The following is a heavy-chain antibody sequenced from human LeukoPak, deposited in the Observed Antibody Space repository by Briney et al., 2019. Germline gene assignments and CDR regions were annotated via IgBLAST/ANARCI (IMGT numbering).Heavy chain of an antibody. CDR2: IYTSGST. J-gene: IGHJ4*02. V-gene: IGHV4-4*07. Sequence: SETLSLTCTVSGGSISSYYWSWIRQPAGKGLEWIGRIYTSGSTNYNPSLNSRVTMSVDTSKNQFSLKLSSVTAADTAVYYCARDRSGYDYWYFDYWGQGTLVTVSS. D-gene: IGHD5-12*01. CDR3: ARDRSGYDYWYFDY. CDR1: GGSISSYY.